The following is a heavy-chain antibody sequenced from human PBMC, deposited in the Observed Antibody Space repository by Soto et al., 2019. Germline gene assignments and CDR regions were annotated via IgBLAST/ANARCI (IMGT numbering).Heavy chain of an antibody. Sequence: PGGSLRLSCAASGFTFHGYAMNWVRQAPGKGPEWVSAISGNSVVTDYADSVKGRFTISRDNSRDTLYLQMNNLRDEDTAVYYCAISRAYSYGFLDPWGQGTLVTVSS. J-gene: IGHJ5*02. CDR3: AISRAYSYGFLDP. D-gene: IGHD5-18*01. V-gene: IGHV3-23*01. CDR2: ISGNSVVT. CDR1: GFTFHGYA.